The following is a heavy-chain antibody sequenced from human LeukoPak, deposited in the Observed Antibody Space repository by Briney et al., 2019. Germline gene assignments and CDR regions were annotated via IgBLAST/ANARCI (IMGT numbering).Heavy chain of an antibody. V-gene: IGHV3-23*01. Sequence: PGGSLRLSCATSGFTFSNYAVSWVRQAPGKGLEWVSSISGSGGTTYYADSVKGRFTISRDNSKNTLYLQMNSLRAEDTAVYYCAKDGYYYGSGSPYWGQGTLVTVSS. J-gene: IGHJ4*02. D-gene: IGHD3-10*01. CDR2: ISGSGGTT. CDR1: GFTFSNYA. CDR3: AKDGYYYGSGSPY.